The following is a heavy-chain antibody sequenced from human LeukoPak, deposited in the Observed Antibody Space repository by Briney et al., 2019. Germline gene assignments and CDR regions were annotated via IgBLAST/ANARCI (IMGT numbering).Heavy chain of an antibody. CDR2: IYYSDTT. V-gene: IGHV4-39*01. Sequence: SETLSLTCTVSGGSIRTSSYHWGWIRQPPGKGLEAIGTIYYSDTTYYSPSLSSRVTISTDTTRNQFSLQLASLTAADTAMYYCARRGVVSPVYAFDIWGQGTMVTVSP. CDR1: GGSIRTSSYH. J-gene: IGHJ3*02. CDR3: ARRGVVSPVYAFDI. D-gene: IGHD5/OR15-5a*01.